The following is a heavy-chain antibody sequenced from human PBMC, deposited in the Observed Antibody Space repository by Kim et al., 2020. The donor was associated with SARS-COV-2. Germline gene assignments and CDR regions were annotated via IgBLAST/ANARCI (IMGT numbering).Heavy chain of an antibody. CDR3: ARHSKFATRFGFDY. Sequence: TPSLKSRGAISVDTAKNQFSLNLTSVTAAETAVYFCARHSKFATRFGFDYWGQGTLVTVSS. J-gene: IGHJ4*02. V-gene: IGHV4-39*01. D-gene: IGHD3-10*01.